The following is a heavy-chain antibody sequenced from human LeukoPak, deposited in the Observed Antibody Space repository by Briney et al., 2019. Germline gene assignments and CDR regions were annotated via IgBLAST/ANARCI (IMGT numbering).Heavy chain of an antibody. CDR3: ARGLGVSHYSNYDGARWWLDP. J-gene: IGHJ5*02. D-gene: IGHD4-11*01. Sequence: ASVKVSCKASGYTFTSYDINWVRQATGQGLEWMGWMNPNSGNTGYAQKFQGRVTITRNTSISTAYMELSSLRSEDTAVYYCARGLGVSHYSNYDGARWWLDPWGQGTLVTVSS. V-gene: IGHV1-8*03. CDR2: MNPNSGNT. CDR1: GYTFTSYD.